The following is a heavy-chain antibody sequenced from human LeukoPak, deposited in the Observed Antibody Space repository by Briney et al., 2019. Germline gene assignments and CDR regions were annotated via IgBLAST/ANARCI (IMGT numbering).Heavy chain of an antibody. CDR2: IKQDGSEK. CDR1: GFTFSSYW. J-gene: IGHJ6*03. Sequence: GGSLRLSCAASGFTFSSYWMSWVRQAPGKGLEWVANIKQDGSEKYYVDSVKGRFTISRDNAKNSLYLQMNSLRAEDTAVYYCARDAPDMITFGGVIGQRDYYYMDVWGKGTTVTVSS. CDR3: ARDAPDMITFGGVIGQRDYYYMDV. V-gene: IGHV3-7*01. D-gene: IGHD3-16*02.